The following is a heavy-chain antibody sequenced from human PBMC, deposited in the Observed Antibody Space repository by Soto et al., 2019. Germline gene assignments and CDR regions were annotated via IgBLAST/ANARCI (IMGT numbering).Heavy chain of an antibody. V-gene: IGHV3-74*01. CDR2: INSDGSST. CDR1: GFTFSSYW. J-gene: IGHJ4*02. CDR3: ARVTIFGVVIRTEGWIDS. D-gene: IGHD3-3*01. Sequence: EVQLVESGGGLVQPGGSLRLSCAASGFTFSSYWMHWVRQAPGKGLVWVSRINSDGSSTSYADSVKGRFTISRDNAKNTLYLQMNSLRAEDTAVYYCARVTIFGVVIRTEGWIDSWGQGTLVTVSS.